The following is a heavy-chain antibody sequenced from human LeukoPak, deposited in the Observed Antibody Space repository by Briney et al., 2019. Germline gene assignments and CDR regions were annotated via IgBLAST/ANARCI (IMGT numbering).Heavy chain of an antibody. D-gene: IGHD3-16*01. Sequence: GGSLRLSCAASGFTFSSYWMNWARQAPGKGLEWVASINHNGNVNYYVDSVKGRFTISRDNAKNSLYLQMSNSRAEDTAVYFCARGGGLDVWGQGPRSPSP. CDR3: ARGGGLDV. CDR2: INHNGNVN. CDR1: GFTFSSYW. V-gene: IGHV3-7*03. J-gene: IGHJ6*02.